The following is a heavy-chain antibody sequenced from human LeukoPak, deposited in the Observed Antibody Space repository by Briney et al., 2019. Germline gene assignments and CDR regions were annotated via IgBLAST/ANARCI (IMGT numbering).Heavy chain of an antibody. Sequence: SETLSLTCTVSGGSISSGSYYWSWIRQPAGKGLEWIGHIYTSGSTNYNPSLKSRVTISVDTSKNQFSLKLSSVTAADTAVYYCARYHRDWFDPWGQGALVTVSS. D-gene: IGHD2-2*01. J-gene: IGHJ5*02. CDR2: IYTSGST. V-gene: IGHV4-61*09. CDR3: ARYHRDWFDP. CDR1: GGSISSGSYY.